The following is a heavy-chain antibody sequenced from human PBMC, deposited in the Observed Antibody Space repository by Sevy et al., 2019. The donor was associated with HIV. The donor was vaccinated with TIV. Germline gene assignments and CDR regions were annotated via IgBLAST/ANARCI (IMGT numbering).Heavy chain of an antibody. V-gene: IGHV3-7*01. CDR1: GFTFSISA. J-gene: IGHJ4*02. Sequence: GGSLRLSCAASGFTFSISAMTWVRQAPGKGLEWVANINQDGSVKYYVDSVRGRFTISRDNARNLVFLQMSSLRVDDSALYYCVKAIAKDGSFWGQGTLVTVSS. D-gene: IGHD6-13*01. CDR2: INQDGSVK. CDR3: VKAIAKDGSF.